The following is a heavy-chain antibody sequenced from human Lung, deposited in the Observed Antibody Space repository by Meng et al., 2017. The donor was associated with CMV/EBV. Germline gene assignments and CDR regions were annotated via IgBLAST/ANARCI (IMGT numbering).Heavy chain of an antibody. CDR3: AYSSAWYTVTSSYYFDY. D-gene: IGHD6-19*01. V-gene: IGHV3-30*03. CDR2: ISYDGSNK. Sequence: FTFSGSVIHWVRHAPGKGLEWVAVISYDGSNKYYADSVKGRFTISRDNSKNTLYLQMNSLRAEDTAVYYCAYSSAWYTVTSSYYFDYWGQGTLVTVSS. J-gene: IGHJ4*02. CDR1: FTFSGSV.